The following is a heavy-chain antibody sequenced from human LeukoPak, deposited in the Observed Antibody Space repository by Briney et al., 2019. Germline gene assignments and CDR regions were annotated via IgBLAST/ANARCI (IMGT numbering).Heavy chain of an antibody. CDR3: ARGAIIVGATSPPYYFDY. CDR1: GYTFTGYY. J-gene: IGHJ4*02. CDR2: INPNSGGT. V-gene: IGHV1-2*06. D-gene: IGHD1-26*01. Sequence: SVKVSCKASGYTFTGYYMHWVRQAPGQGLEWMGRINPNSGGTNYAQKFQGRVTMTRDTSISTAYMELSRLRSEDTAVYYCARGAIIVGATSPPYYFDYWGQGTLVTVSS.